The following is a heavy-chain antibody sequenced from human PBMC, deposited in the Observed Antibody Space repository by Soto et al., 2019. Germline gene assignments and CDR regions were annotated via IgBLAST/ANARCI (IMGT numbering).Heavy chain of an antibody. CDR2: IYYSGST. CDR3: ARLRITMVRGVIPDYFDY. CDR1: GGSLSKSSFY. J-gene: IGHJ4*02. Sequence: SETPSLTLTVSGGSLSKSSFYWGWVPPPPGKGLEWIGSIYYSGSTYYNPSLKSRVTISVDTSKNQFSLKLSSVTAADTAVYYCARLRITMVRGVIPDYFDYWGQGTLVTVSS. V-gene: IGHV4-39*01. D-gene: IGHD3-10*01.